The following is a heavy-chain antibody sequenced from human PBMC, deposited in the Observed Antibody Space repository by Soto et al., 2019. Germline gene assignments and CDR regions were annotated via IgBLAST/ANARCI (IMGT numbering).Heavy chain of an antibody. CDR2: ISDSGGST. V-gene: IGHV3-23*01. Sequence: EVHLLESGGGWVQPGGSLRLSCAASAFTFNTYAMSWVRQAPGKGLEWVSAISDSGGSTYYADSVKGRFTISRDNAKNSLYLQMNSLRAEDTAVYYCARGSPKISSWIQLRRAFDIWGQGTMVTVSS. J-gene: IGHJ3*02. CDR1: AFTFNTYA. D-gene: IGHD5-18*01. CDR3: ARGSPKISSWIQLRRAFDI.